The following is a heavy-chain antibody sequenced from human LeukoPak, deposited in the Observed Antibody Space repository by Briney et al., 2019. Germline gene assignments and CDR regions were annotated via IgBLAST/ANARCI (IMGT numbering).Heavy chain of an antibody. V-gene: IGHV4-38-2*02. D-gene: IGHD2-2*01. CDR2: IYHSGST. CDR1: GYSISSGYY. CDR3: ARGLYCSSTSCYWVYGWFDP. J-gene: IGHJ5*02. Sequence: SETLSLTCTVSGYSISSGYYWGWIRQPPGKGLEWIGSIYHSGSTYYNPSLKSRVTISVDTSKNQFSLKLSSVTAADTAVYYCARGLYCSSTSCYWVYGWFDPWGQGTLATVSS.